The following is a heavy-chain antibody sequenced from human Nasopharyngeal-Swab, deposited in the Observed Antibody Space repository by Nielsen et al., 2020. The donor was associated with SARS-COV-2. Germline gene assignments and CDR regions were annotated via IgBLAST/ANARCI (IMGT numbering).Heavy chain of an antibody. D-gene: IGHD2/OR15-2a*01. CDR1: GGSISSGSYY. V-gene: IGHV4-61*02. Sequence: SETLSLTCTVSGGSISSGSYYWSWIRQPAGKGLEWIGRIYTSGSTYYNPSLKSRVTISVDTSKNQFSLKLSSVTAADTAVYYCVRLYDSTDYYYGMDVWGQGTTVTVSS. CDR3: VRLYDSTDYYYGMDV. J-gene: IGHJ6*02. CDR2: IYTSGST.